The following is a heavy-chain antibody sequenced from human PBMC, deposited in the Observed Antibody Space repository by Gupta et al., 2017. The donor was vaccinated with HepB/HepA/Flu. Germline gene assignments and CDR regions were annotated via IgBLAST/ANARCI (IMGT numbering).Heavy chain of an antibody. CDR2: IWYDGSNK. CDR1: GFPFSSYG. Sequence: QVQLVESGGGVVQPGRSLRLSCAASGFPFSSYGMHWVRQAPGKGLEWVAVIWYDGSNKYYADSVKGRFTISRDNSKNTLYLQMNSLRAEDTAVYYCARDFNRIAAFDYWGHGTLVTVSS. CDR3: ARDFNRIAAFDY. J-gene: IGHJ4*01. V-gene: IGHV3-33*01. D-gene: IGHD6-13*01.